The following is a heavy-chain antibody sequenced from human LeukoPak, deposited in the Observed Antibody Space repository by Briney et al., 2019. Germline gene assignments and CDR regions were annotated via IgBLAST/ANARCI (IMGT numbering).Heavy chain of an antibody. V-gene: IGHV3-66*01. CDR1: VFTVSSND. CDR2: IYSGGTT. D-gene: IGHD3-3*01. Sequence: GGSLRLSCVASVFTVSSNDMSWVRQAPGMGLEWVSVIYSGGTTYYADSVKGRFTISRDNSKNTLYLQMNSLRADDTAVYYCARGFGPNAFEIWGRGTMVTVSS. CDR3: ARGFGPNAFEI. J-gene: IGHJ3*02.